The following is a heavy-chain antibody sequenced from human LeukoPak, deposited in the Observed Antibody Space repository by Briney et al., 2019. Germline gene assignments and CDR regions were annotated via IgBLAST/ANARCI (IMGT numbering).Heavy chain of an antibody. J-gene: IGHJ3*02. CDR3: AKGGYYDLDAFDI. CDR2: ISRSSNYI. CDR1: GFSFISYG. D-gene: IGHD1-26*01. V-gene: IGHV3-21*04. Sequence: GGSLRLSCAASGFSFISYGMNWVRQAPGKGLEWVSSISRSSNYIYYADSVKGRFTISRDNAKNSLYLQMNSLRAEDTALYYCAKGGYYDLDAFDIWGQGTMVTVSS.